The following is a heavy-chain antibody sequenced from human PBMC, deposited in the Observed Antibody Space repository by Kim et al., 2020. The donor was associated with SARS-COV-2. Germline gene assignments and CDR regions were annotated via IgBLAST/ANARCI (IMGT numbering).Heavy chain of an antibody. V-gene: IGHV1-18*04. CDR1: GYTFTSYG. Sequence: ASVKVSCKASGYTFTSYGISWVRQAPGQGLEWMGWISAYNGNTNYAQKLQGRVTMTTDTSTSTAYMELRSLRSDDTAVYYCARDVITMVRGVIFPWGQGTLVTVSS. CDR2: ISAYNGNT. D-gene: IGHD3-10*01. CDR3: ARDVITMVRGVIFP. J-gene: IGHJ5*02.